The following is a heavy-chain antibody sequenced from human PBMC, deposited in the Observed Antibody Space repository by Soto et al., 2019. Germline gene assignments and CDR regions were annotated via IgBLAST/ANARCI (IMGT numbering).Heavy chain of an antibody. V-gene: IGHV3-21*01. CDR3: ARDCSSNSCRLGMDV. D-gene: IGHD2-2*01. CDR2: ISSSRSYI. Sequence: EVQLVESGGGVVKPGGSLRLSCAASGFTFSSYSMNWVRQAPGKGLEWVSSISSSRSYIYYADSVKGRFIISRDNAKNSLYLQMNGLRAEDTAVYYFARDCSSNSCRLGMDVWGQGTTVTVAS. J-gene: IGHJ6*01. CDR1: GFTFSSYS.